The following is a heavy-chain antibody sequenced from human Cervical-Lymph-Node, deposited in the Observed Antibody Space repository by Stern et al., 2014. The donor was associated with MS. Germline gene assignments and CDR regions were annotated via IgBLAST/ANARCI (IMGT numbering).Heavy chain of an antibody. J-gene: IGHJ4*02. V-gene: IGHV3-33*06. D-gene: IGHD6-6*01. Sequence: VQLVESGGGVVQPGRSLRLSWAAAGFTFSSYGLHWVRPTPGKGLEWVAVIWYDGSNKYYADSVKGRFTISRDNSENTAYLQMNSLRVEDTAVYYCAKGDSSSPLEYWGQGTLVTVSS. CDR2: IWYDGSNK. CDR3: AKGDSSSPLEY. CDR1: GFTFSSYG.